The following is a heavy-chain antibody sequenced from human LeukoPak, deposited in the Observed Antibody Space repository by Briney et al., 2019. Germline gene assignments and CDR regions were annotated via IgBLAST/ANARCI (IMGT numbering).Heavy chain of an antibody. CDR2: ISSSSYI. Sequence: GGSLRLSCAASGFTFSSYSMNWVRQAPGKGLEWVSSISSSSYIYYADSVKGRFTISRDNAKNSLYLQMNSLRAEDTAVYYCARIRSQQWLVQPFDYWGQGTLVTVSS. D-gene: IGHD6-19*01. V-gene: IGHV3-21*01. CDR1: GFTFSSYS. J-gene: IGHJ4*02. CDR3: ARIRSQQWLVQPFDY.